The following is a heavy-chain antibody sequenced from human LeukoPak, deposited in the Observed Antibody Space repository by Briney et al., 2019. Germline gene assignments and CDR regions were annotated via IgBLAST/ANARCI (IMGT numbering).Heavy chain of an antibody. V-gene: IGHV4-59*08. J-gene: IGHJ2*01. D-gene: IGHD3-16*01. CDR3: ARHGEYYAWGNDLLWYLDL. Sequence: KASETLSLTCVVSGGSISGYSWSWIRQPPGKGLEWIAYVYNSVTTNSNPSLKSRVTISVDASKNQFSLNLTSVTASDTAVYYCARHGEYYAWGNDLLWYLDLWGRGTLVTVSS. CDR2: VYNSVTT. CDR1: GGSISGYS.